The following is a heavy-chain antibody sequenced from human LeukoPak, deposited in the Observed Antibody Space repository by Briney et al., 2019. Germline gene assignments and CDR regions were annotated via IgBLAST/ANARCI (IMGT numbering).Heavy chain of an antibody. CDR1: GFTFDDYA. J-gene: IGHJ6*02. V-gene: IGHV3-9*01. Sequence: GRSLRLSCAASGFTFDDYAMHWVRQAPGKGLEWVSGISWNSGSIGYADSVKGRFTISRDNAKNSLYLQMNSLRAEDTALYYCAKEIGSGVAVYGMDVWGQGTTVTVSS. CDR2: ISWNSGSI. CDR3: AKEIGSGVAVYGMDV. D-gene: IGHD3-3*01.